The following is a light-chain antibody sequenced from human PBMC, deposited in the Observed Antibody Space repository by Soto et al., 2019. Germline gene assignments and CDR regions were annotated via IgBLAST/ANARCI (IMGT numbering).Light chain of an antibody. CDR3: QSYDSSLSGSYV. J-gene: IGLJ1*01. CDR2: GNN. Sequence: QSVLTQPPSVSGAPGQRVTISCTGSSSNIGAGYDVHWYQRLPGTAPKVLIYGNNNRPSGVPDRFSGSKSGTSASLAITGLQAEDEADYDCQSYDSSLSGSYVFGTGTKLTAL. V-gene: IGLV1-40*01. CDR1: SSNIGAGYD.